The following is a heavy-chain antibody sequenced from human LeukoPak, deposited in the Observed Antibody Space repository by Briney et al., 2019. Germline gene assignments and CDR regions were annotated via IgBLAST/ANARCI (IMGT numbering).Heavy chain of an antibody. CDR1: GFTFSSYA. CDR2: ISYDGSNK. Sequence: GGSLRLSCAASGFTFSSYAMHWVRQAPGKGLEWVAVISYDGSNKYYADSVKGRFTISRDNSKNTLYLQMNSLRAEDTAVYYCARETRGLDYWGQGTLVTVSP. CDR3: ARETRGLDY. V-gene: IGHV3-30-3*01. J-gene: IGHJ4*02.